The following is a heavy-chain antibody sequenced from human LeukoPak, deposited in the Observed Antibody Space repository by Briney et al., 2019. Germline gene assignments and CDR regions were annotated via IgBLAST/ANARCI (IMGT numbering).Heavy chain of an antibody. CDR2: ISNSGANT. D-gene: IGHD2/OR15-2a*01. J-gene: IGHJ4*02. CDR3: GTRIHTTSYYDS. V-gene: IGHV3-23*01. Sequence: GGSLRLSCAASGFTFSSYGMSWVRQAPGKGLEWVSAISNSGANTYYAESVKGRFTIARDNSKNTPYLQMNSLSAEDTAVYYCGTRIHTTSYYDSWGQGTLVTVSS. CDR1: GFTFSSYG.